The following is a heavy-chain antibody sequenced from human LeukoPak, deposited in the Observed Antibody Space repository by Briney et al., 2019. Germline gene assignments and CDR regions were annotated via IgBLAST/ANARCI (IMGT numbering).Heavy chain of an antibody. V-gene: IGHV3-7*01. J-gene: IGHJ6*03. CDR3: ARESSIAAAGPSFYMDV. D-gene: IGHD6-13*01. CDR2: IKQDGSEK. Sequence: PGGSLRLSCAASGFTFSSYWMSWVRQAPGKGLEWVANIKQDGSEKYYVDSVKGRFTISRDNAKNSLYLQMNSLRAEDTAVYYCARESSIAAAGPSFYMDVWGKGTTVTVSS. CDR1: GFTFSSYW.